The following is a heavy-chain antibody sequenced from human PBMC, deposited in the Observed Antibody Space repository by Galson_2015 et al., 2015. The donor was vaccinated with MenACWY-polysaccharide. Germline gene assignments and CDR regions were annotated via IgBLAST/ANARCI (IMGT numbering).Heavy chain of an antibody. CDR1: GFKFSNYW. V-gene: IGHV3-7*01. Sequence: SLRLSCAASGFKFSNYWMTWVRQAPGKGLEWVANIKKDGSEKHYVDSVKGRFTISRDNALYLQMNSLRAEDTAVYFCARGHYGMDVWGQGTTVTVPS. CDR2: IKKDGSEK. CDR3: ARGHYGMDV. J-gene: IGHJ6*02.